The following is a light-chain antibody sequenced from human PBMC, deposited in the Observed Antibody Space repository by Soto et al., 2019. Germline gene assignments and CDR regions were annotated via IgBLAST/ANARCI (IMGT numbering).Light chain of an antibody. J-gene: IGKJ5*01. Sequence: DIVMTQSPATLSVSPGERATLSCRASQNVGSKLAWYQQRPGQAPRLLIYGASTRATDVPARFSASGSGTDFTLTISSLQSEDFVVYYCQQYNTWPITFGQGTRLEI. V-gene: IGKV3-15*01. CDR1: QNVGSK. CDR3: QQYNTWPIT. CDR2: GAS.